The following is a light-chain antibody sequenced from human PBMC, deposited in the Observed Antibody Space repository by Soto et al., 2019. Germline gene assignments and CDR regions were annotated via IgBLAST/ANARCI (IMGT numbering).Light chain of an antibody. CDR3: QQYDSYPLT. Sequence: DIQMTQSPSSLSASVGDEVTITCRASQTIMTYLNWYQLKPGKAPKLLIYAASSFQSGVPSRFSGSGSGTDFTLTISSLQPEDFATYYCQQYDSYPLTFGGGTKVDIK. CDR2: AAS. J-gene: IGKJ4*01. V-gene: IGKV1-39*01. CDR1: QTIMTY.